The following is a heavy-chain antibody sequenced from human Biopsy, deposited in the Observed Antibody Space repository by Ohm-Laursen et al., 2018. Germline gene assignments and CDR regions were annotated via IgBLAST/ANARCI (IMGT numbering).Heavy chain of an antibody. J-gene: IGHJ5*02. D-gene: IGHD3-22*01. Sequence: GASVKVSCKASGYTFTSYHVHWVRQAPGQGLEWMGWINAKTGDTNYAQKFQGRVPMTRDTSISKAYVDLSSLRSDDTAVYYCTRGGYYYDSLVYYYLFDPWGQGTLVTVSS. V-gene: IGHV1-2*02. CDR1: GYTFTSYH. CDR3: TRGGYYYDSLVYYYLFDP. CDR2: INAKTGDT.